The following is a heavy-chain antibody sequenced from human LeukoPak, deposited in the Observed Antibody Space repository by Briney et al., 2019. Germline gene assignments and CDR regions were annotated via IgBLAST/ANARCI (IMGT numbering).Heavy chain of an antibody. CDR1: GGSFSGYY. V-gene: IGHV4-34*01. CDR2: INLSGST. CDR3: ARAGLRFLEWLSASLFDY. J-gene: IGHJ4*02. Sequence: SETLSLTCAVYGGSFSGYYWSWIRQPPGKGLEWIGEINLSGSTNYNPSLKSRVTISVDTSKNQFSLKLSSVTAADTAVYYCARAGLRFLEWLSASLFDYWGQGTLVTVSS. D-gene: IGHD3-3*01.